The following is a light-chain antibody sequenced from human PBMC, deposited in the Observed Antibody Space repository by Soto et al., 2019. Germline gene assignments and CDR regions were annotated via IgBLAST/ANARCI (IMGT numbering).Light chain of an antibody. CDR3: SSYSSSSTLVV. J-gene: IGLJ2*01. Sequence: QSVLTQPASVSGSPGQSITISCTGTSSDVGGFLYVSWFQQHPGKDPKLMIYAVSNRPSGISNRFSGSKSGNTASLTISGLQAEDEADYYCSSYSSSSTLVVFGGGTKLTVL. CDR1: SSDVGGFLY. V-gene: IGLV2-14*01. CDR2: AVS.